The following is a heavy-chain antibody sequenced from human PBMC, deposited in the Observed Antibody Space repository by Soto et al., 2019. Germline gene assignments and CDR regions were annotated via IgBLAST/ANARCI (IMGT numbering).Heavy chain of an antibody. CDR1: EYSFSSFE. CDR3: ARTLGNWYFDL. CDR2: MSTSGADI. Sequence: QLVESGGGLIQTGGSMRLSCIGSEYSFSSFEMNWVRQAPGKWLEWVSYMSTSGADIKYADSVKGRFTVSRDNSKNSLFLQMDSLRADDTAIYYCARTLGNWYFDLWGRGTLVTVSS. V-gene: IGHV3-48*03. D-gene: IGHD7-27*01. J-gene: IGHJ2*01.